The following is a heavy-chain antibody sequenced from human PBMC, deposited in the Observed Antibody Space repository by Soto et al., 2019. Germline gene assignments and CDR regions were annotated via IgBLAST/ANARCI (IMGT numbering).Heavy chain of an antibody. V-gene: IGHV4-30-4*01. D-gene: IGHD3-3*01. CDR1: GVSLSSGYYS. Sequence: SETQSLTCTVAGVSLSSGYYSLSWVRPSPGKGLEWIGHIYNSGITYYNPSLKSRVVISIDTSRNQFSLRLNSLTAADRAVYFCARGVTVFGLVSRFWFDSWGQGTVVTVSS. CDR2: IYNSGIT. J-gene: IGHJ5*01. CDR3: ARGVTVFGLVSRFWFDS.